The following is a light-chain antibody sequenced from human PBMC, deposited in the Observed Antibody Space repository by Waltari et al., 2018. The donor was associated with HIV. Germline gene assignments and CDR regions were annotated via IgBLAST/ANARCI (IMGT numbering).Light chain of an antibody. J-gene: IGKJ1*01. CDR1: QAIGNS. CDR2: AAS. Sequence: IQMTQSPSSLSASVGDRITITCRASQAIGNSLAWYQQRPGKVPQLLIYAASTLQSGVPSRFSGFGSGTNFTLAIANVQPEDVATYFCQKYNSAPGTFGQGTKVEI. CDR3: QKYNSAPGT. V-gene: IGKV1-27*01.